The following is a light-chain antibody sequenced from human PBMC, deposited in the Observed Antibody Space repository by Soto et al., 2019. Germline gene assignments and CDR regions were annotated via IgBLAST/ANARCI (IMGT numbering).Light chain of an antibody. Sequence: QSAPTQPASVSASPGQSITISCTGTSSDVGGYNYVSWYQHHPGKAPKLMIFDVSNRPSGVSNRFSGSKAGNTASLTISGLQPEDEADYYCSSYTTSNTRQTVFGTGTKVTVL. J-gene: IGLJ1*01. CDR1: SSDVGGYNY. CDR3: SSYTTSNTRQTV. V-gene: IGLV2-14*03. CDR2: DVS.